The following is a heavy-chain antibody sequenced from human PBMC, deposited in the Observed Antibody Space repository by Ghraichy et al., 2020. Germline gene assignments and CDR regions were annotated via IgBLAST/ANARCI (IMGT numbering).Heavy chain of an antibody. Sequence: GGSLRLSCAASGFTFSSYSMNWVRQAPGKGLEWVSSISSSTSYIYYADSVKGRFTISRDNAKNSLYLQMNSLRAEETAVYYCARHEGIDYGDPRAGLLLHYCMDVWGQGTTVTVSS. CDR3: ARHEGIDYGDPRAGLLLHYCMDV. CDR1: GFTFSSYS. D-gene: IGHD4-17*01. J-gene: IGHJ6*02. CDR2: ISSSTSYI. V-gene: IGHV3-21*01.